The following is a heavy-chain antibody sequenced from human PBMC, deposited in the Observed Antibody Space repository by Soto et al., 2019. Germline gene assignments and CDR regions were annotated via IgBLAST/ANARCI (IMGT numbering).Heavy chain of an antibody. CDR3: ARDNDRPQLGGNSYYILDV. CDR2: IMPVFRTP. J-gene: IGHJ6*02. V-gene: IGHV1-69*12. Sequence: QVQLEQSGAEVKKPGSSVKVSCKASGGTFRTAAVSWVRQAPGQGLEWMGGIMPVFRTPDYAQKFHGRVTITADESTSTAYMELSGLRSEDTAVYYGARDNDRPQLGGNSYYILDVWGQGTTITVSS. CDR1: GGTFRTAA. D-gene: IGHD2-8*01.